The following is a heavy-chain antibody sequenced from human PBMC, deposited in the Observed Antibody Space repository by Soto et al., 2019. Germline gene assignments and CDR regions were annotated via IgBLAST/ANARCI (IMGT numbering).Heavy chain of an antibody. J-gene: IGHJ6*02. V-gene: IGHV1-8*01. CDR1: GYTFTSYD. CDR2: MNPNSGNT. CDR3: ATEKTSYGMDV. Sequence: QVQLVQSGAEVKKPGASVKVSCKASGYTFTSYDINWVRQATGQGLEWMGWMNPNSGNTGYAQKFQGRVTMTRNTSMITAYMEPTTLRSAHAAVYYCATEKTSYGMDVWGQGTTVTVSS.